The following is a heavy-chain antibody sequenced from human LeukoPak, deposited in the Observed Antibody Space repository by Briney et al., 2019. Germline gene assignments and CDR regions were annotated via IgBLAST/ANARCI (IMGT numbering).Heavy chain of an antibody. CDR1: GGTFSSYA. Sequence: SVKVSCKASGGTFSSYAISWVRQAPGQGLEWMGGIIPIFGTANYAQKFQGRVTITADESTSTAYMELSSLRSEDTAVYHCARDVTFRGFSAINFDYWGQGTLVTVSS. CDR2: IIPIFGTA. D-gene: IGHD2/OR15-2a*01. CDR3: ARDVTFRGFSAINFDY. V-gene: IGHV1-69*01. J-gene: IGHJ4*02.